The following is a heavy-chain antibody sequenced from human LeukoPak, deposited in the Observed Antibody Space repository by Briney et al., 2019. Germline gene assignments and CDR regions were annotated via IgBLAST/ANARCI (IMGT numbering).Heavy chain of an antibody. CDR2: IYSGGST. V-gene: IGHV3-53*01. CDR3: ARVLSILTRVDY. D-gene: IGHD3-9*01. J-gene: IGHJ4*02. Sequence: GGSLRLFCALSGFPHSIHHMSWPPQPPGKALVWVSVIYSGGSTYYADSVKGRFTISRDNSKNTLYLQMNSLRAEDTAVYYCARVLSILTRVDYWGQGTLVTVSS. CDR1: GFPHSIHH.